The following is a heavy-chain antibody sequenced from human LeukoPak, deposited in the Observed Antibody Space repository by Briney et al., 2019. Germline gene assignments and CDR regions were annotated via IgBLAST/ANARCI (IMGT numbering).Heavy chain of an antibody. CDR2: ISSDGSTT. CDR1: GFSFSNFW. V-gene: IGHV3-74*01. J-gene: IGHJ6*02. CDR3: ARGPAPATRSAMDV. Sequence: GGPLRLSCAASGFSFSNFWMHWVRQAPGKGLVCVSHISSDGSTTTYADSVKGRFTISRDNAENTLFLQMNSLRPEDTAVYYCARGPAPATRSAMDVWGQGNKVPVPS.